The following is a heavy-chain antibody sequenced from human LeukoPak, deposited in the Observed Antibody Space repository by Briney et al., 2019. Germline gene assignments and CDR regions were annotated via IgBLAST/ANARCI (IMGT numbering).Heavy chain of an antibody. CDR3: AKVNKQWPDGYLDF. CDR2: IYGSGQTT. J-gene: IGHJ4*02. V-gene: IGHV3-23*01. D-gene: IGHD6-19*01. Sequence: PGGPLRLSCAASGFTFTIYAMTWVRQAPGKGLEWVSGIYGSGQTTYYADSVKGRFTISRDNSKNTLYLQMSSLRLGDTAVYYCAKVNKQWPDGYLDFWGQGALVTVSS. CDR1: GFTFTIYA.